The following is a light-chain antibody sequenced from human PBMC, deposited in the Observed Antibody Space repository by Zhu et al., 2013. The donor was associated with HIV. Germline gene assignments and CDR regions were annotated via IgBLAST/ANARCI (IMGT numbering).Light chain of an antibody. Sequence: EIVMTQSPATLSVSPGERATLSCRASQSVSSNLAWYQQKPGQAPRLLIYGASTRATDIPARFSGSGSGTEFTLTISSLQSEDFAVYYCQQYNNWPTFGGGTKVEIK. V-gene: IGKV3-15*01. CDR3: QQYNNWPT. J-gene: IGKJ4*01. CDR2: GAS. CDR1: QSVSSN.